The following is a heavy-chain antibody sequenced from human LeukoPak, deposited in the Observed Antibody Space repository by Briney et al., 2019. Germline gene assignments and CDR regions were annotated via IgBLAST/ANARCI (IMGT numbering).Heavy chain of an antibody. Sequence: PSETLSLTCAVYGGSFSGYYWSWLRQPPGKGLEWLGEINHSESTNYNPSLKSRVTISVDTSKNQFSLKLSSVTAADTAVYYCARGGGYCSSTSCYPDDYWGQGTLVTVSS. J-gene: IGHJ4*02. D-gene: IGHD2-2*01. CDR1: GGSFSGYY. V-gene: IGHV4-34*01. CDR3: ARGGGYCSSTSCYPDDY. CDR2: INHSEST.